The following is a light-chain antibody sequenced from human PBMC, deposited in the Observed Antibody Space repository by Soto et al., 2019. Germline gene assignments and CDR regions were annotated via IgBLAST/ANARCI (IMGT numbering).Light chain of an antibody. J-gene: IGLJ2*01. Sequence: QSALTRPASVSGSPGQSIAISCTGTSSDIGAYAYVSWYQQHPGKIPKLIVFDVNYRPSGVSSRFSGSKSGNTASLTISGLQAEDEADYYCSSYTRSSSVIFGGGTKLTVL. V-gene: IGLV2-14*03. CDR1: SSDIGAYAY. CDR3: SSYTRSSSVI. CDR2: DVN.